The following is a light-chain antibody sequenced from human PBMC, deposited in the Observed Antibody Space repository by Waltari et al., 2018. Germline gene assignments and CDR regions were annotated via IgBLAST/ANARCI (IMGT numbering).Light chain of an antibody. J-gene: IGKJ4*01. CDR2: KAS. V-gene: IGKV1-5*03. CDR3: QHYNNYPLT. CDR1: QTISNW. Sequence: DIQMTQSPSTLSASVGDRVTITCRASQTISNWLAWDQQKPGKAPKVLIYKASDLQSGVPSRCSGSGSGTEFTLTISSLQPDDFATYYCQHYNNYPLTFGGGTKVEIK.